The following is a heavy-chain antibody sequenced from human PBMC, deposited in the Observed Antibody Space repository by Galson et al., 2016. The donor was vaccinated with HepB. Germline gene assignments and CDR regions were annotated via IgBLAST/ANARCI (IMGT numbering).Heavy chain of an antibody. Sequence: QSGAEVKKPGESLKISCKVSGYSFSNYWLGWVRQMPGNGLEWMGIIYPDDSDISYSPSFQGQVTISADKSTSIAYLQWSSLRAPDTAMYYCARLSAVSATPLEFWGQGTLVTVSS. CDR3: ARLSAVSATPLEF. D-gene: IGHD2-15*01. CDR2: IYPDDSDI. J-gene: IGHJ4*02. V-gene: IGHV5-51*01. CDR1: GYSFSNYW.